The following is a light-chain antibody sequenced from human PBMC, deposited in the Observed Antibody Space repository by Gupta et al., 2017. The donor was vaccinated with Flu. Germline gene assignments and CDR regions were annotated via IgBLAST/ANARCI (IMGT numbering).Light chain of an antibody. CDR2: QAS. V-gene: IGKV3-11*01. Sequence: ATLSCRASQSISNYLAWYQLKPGQAPRVLIYQASNRAAGIPARFSGSGSGTDFTLTISSLEPEDFALYYCQQRNNWPPIYTFGQGTKLEI. J-gene: IGKJ2*01. CDR1: QSISNY. CDR3: QQRNNWPPIYT.